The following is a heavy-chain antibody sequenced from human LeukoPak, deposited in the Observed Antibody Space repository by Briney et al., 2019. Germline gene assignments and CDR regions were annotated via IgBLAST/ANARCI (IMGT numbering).Heavy chain of an antibody. V-gene: IGHV3-64*01. CDR1: GFSFSTYA. Sequence: GGSLRLSCAASGFSFSTYAMHRVRQAPGKGLEYVSAISSNGGSTYYVTSVKGRFTISRDNSKNTLYLQMGSLRAEDMAVYYCARDHDSSGWYEYFFDYWGQGTLVTVSS. CDR2: ISSNGGST. D-gene: IGHD6-19*01. CDR3: ARDHDSSGWYEYFFDY. J-gene: IGHJ4*02.